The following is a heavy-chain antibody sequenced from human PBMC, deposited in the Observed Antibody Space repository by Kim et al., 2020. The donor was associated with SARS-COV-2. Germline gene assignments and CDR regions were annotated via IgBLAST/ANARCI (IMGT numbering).Heavy chain of an antibody. CDR3: ARCGFGDPRHRSGAFDI. CDR2: ISSSSATI. CDR1: GFTFSSYS. J-gene: IGHJ3*02. D-gene: IGHD3-10*01. Sequence: GGSLRLSCAASGFTFSSYSMNWVRQAPGKGLEWFSYISSSSATIYYADSVKGRFTISRDNAKNSLFLQMNTLRDEDTAVYYSARCGFGDPRHRSGAFDIWGQGTMVTVSS. V-gene: IGHV3-48*02.